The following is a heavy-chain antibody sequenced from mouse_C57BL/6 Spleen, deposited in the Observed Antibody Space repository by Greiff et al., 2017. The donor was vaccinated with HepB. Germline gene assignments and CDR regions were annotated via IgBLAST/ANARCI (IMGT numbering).Heavy chain of an antibody. CDR2: ISDGGSYT. V-gene: IGHV5-4*01. D-gene: IGHD2-4*01. CDR3: ARDRDYDVGFFAY. J-gene: IGHJ3*01. Sequence: EVQGVESGGGLVKPGGSLKLSCAASGFTFSSYAMSWVRQTPEKRLEWVATISDGGSYTYYPDNVKGRFTISRDNAKNNLYLQMSHLKSEDTAMYYYARDRDYDVGFFAYWGQGTLVTVSA. CDR1: GFTFSSYA.